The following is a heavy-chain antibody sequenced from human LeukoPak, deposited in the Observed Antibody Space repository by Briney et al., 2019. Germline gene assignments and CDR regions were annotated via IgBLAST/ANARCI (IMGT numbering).Heavy chain of an antibody. CDR1: GFTFSTYA. Sequence: GGSLRLSCAASGFTFSTYAMTWVRQAPGKGLEWVSGISTSGDRTYYADSVKGRFTISRDNSKNTLYLQMNSLRAEVTAEYYCARSAVGTSCCTAVDYWGQGTLVTVSS. J-gene: IGHJ4*02. D-gene: IGHD1-26*01. V-gene: IGHV3-23*01. CDR3: ARSAVGTSCCTAVDY. CDR2: ISTSGDRT.